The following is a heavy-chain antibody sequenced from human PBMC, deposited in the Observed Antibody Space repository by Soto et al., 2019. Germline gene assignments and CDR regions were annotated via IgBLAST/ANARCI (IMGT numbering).Heavy chain of an antibody. CDR1: GFTFSSYA. Sequence: GGSLRLSCAASGFTFSSYAMSWVHQAPGKGLEWVSAISGSGGSTYYADSVKGRFTISRDNSKNTLYLQMNSLRAEDTAVYYCAKDSTWGAAAGHDAFDIWGQGTMVTVSS. D-gene: IGHD6-13*01. CDR3: AKDSTWGAAAGHDAFDI. V-gene: IGHV3-23*01. CDR2: ISGSGGST. J-gene: IGHJ3*02.